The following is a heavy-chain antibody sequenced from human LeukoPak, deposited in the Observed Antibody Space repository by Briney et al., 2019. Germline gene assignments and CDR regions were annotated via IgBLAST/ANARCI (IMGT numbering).Heavy chain of an antibody. CDR3: ASLPWLVRWIYY. Sequence: PGGSLRLSCVGSGFTFSSLAMNWVRQAPGKGLNWSPSISSDSSDIHYVDSVKGRFTISRDNARNSLYLQMNNLRAEDTAVYFCASLPWLVRWIYYWGQGTLVTVSS. CDR1: GFTFSSLA. D-gene: IGHD6-19*01. V-gene: IGHV3-21*06. CDR2: ISSDSSDI. J-gene: IGHJ4*02.